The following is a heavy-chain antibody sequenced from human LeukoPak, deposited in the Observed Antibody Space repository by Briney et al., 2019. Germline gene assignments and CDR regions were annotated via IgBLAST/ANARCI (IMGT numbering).Heavy chain of an antibody. CDR1: GGTFSSHA. Sequence: GASVKVSCKASGGTFSSHAISWVRQTPGQGLEWMGRIIPIFGTANYAQEFQGRVTITTDESTSTAYMELSSLRSEDTAVYYCASTFGSSPPFDPWGQGTLVTVSS. D-gene: IGHD6-6*01. V-gene: IGHV1-69*05. CDR3: ASTFGSSPPFDP. CDR2: IIPIFGTA. J-gene: IGHJ5*02.